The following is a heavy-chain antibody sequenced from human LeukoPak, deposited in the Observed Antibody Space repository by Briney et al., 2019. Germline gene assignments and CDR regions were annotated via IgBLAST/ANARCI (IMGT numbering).Heavy chain of an antibody. Sequence: GGSLRLSCAASGFTFSNYWMTWVRQAPGKGLEWVANIKQDGSETSYVDSMKGRFTISRDNAKNSLYLQMNSLRAEDTAVYYCAKDMTVTKGYYYYMDVWGKGTTVTVSS. J-gene: IGHJ6*03. CDR2: IKQDGSET. D-gene: IGHD4-17*01. V-gene: IGHV3-7*01. CDR3: AKDMTVTKGYYYYMDV. CDR1: GFTFSNYW.